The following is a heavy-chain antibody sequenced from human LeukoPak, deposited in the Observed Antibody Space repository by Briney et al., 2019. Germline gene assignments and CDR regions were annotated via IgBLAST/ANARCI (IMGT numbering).Heavy chain of an antibody. V-gene: IGHV3-33*01. CDR3: ARDVKAGVGAFLYFDF. CDR1: GFSFSNYA. CDR2: TWYDGSEK. J-gene: IGHJ4*02. D-gene: IGHD1-26*01. Sequence: GGSLRLSCAASGFSFSNYAMHWVRQAPGKGLEWVAVTWYDGSEKYYADSVKGRFTISRDNSKNTLQLQMSSLRVEDTAVYYCARDVKAGVGAFLYFDFWGQGTLVTVSS.